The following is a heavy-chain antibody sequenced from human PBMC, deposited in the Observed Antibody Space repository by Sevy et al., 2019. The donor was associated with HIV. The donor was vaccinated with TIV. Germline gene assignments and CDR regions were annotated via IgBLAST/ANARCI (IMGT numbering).Heavy chain of an antibody. V-gene: IGHV3-53*01. CDR3: ARVATVRGYDD. D-gene: IGHD5-12*01. CDR2: IYSGGST. CDR1: GFTVSSNY. Sequence: GGSLRLSCAASGFTVSSNYMSWVRQAPGKGLEWVSVIYSGGSTYYADSVKGRFTISRDNSKNTLYLQMNSLRAEDTAVYYCARVATVRGYDDWGQGTLVTVSS. J-gene: IGHJ4*02.